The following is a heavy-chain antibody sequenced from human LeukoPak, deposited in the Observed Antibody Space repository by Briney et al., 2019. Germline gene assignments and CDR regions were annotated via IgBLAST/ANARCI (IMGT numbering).Heavy chain of an antibody. J-gene: IGHJ5*02. CDR3: ARDVLYYYGSGSPEKPKNWFDP. Sequence: GGSLRLSCAASGFTFSSYAMSWVRQAPGKGLEWVSAISGSGGSTYYADSVKGRFTISRDNSKNTLYLQMNSLRAEDTAVYYCARDVLYYYGSGSPEKPKNWFDPWGQGTLVTVSS. V-gene: IGHV3-23*01. CDR2: ISGSGGST. CDR1: GFTFSSYA. D-gene: IGHD3-10*01.